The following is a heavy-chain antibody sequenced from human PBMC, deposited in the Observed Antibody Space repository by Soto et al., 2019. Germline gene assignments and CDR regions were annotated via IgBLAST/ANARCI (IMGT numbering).Heavy chain of an antibody. V-gene: IGHV5-51*01. D-gene: IGHD6-13*01. CDR3: AIRYSSSWSYYYYGMDV. CDR1: GYDFTKYW. Sequence: GESLKISCKATGYDFTKYWIGWVRQMPGKGLEWMGIIYPGDSDTRYSPSFQGQVTISADKSISTAYLQWSSLKASDTAMYYCAIRYSSSWSYYYYGMDVWGQGTTVTVSS. J-gene: IGHJ6*02. CDR2: IYPGDSDT.